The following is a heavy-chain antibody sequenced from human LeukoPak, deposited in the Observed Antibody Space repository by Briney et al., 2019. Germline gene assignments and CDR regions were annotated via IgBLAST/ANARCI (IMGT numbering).Heavy chain of an antibody. CDR3: ANPGVGATKRDYFDY. CDR2: ISGSGGST. CDR1: GFTFSSYA. J-gene: IGHJ4*02. V-gene: IGHV3-23*01. Sequence: GGSLSLSCAASGFTFSSYAMSWVRQAPGKGLEWVSAISGSGGSTYYADSVKGRFTISRDNSKNTLYLQMNSLRAEDTAVYYCANPGVGATKRDYFDYWGQGTLVTVSS. D-gene: IGHD1-26*01.